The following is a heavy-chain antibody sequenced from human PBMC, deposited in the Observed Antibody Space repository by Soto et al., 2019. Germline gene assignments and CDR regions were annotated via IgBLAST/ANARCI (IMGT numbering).Heavy chain of an antibody. CDR3: ARDITYYDFWSGYYMYYFDY. CDR1: GGSISSYY. D-gene: IGHD3-3*01. V-gene: IGHV4-59*01. Sequence: SETLSLTCTVSGGSISSYYWSWIRQPPGKGLERIGYIYYSGSTNYNPSQKSRVTISVDTSKNQFSLKLSSVTAADTAVYYCARDITYYDFWSGYYMYYFDYWGQGTLVTVS. CDR2: IYYSGST. J-gene: IGHJ4*02.